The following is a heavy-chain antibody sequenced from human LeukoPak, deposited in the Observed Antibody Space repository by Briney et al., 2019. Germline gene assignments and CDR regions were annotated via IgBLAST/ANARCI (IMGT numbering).Heavy chain of an antibody. V-gene: IGHV1-46*01. Sequence: ASVKVSCKASGYTFTSYYMHWVRQAPGQGLEWMGIINPSGGSTSYAQKFQGRVTMTRDTSTSTVYMELSSLRSEDTAVYYCARDGPYYYGSGSYCGYWGQGTLVTVSS. CDR3: ARDGPYYYGSGSYCGY. CDR1: GYTFTSYY. J-gene: IGHJ4*02. D-gene: IGHD3-10*01. CDR2: INPSGGST.